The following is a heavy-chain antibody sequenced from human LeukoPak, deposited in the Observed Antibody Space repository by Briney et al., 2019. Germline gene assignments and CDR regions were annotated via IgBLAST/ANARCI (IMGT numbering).Heavy chain of an antibody. CDR3: ARVTSRDPLHY. D-gene: IGHD2-21*02. Sequence: AGGSLRLSCAASGFIFSTYSMIWVRQAPGKGLEWVSSVSGTSEYIYYADSVRGRFTISRDNAKNSLYLQMNSLRAEDTAFYYCARVTSRDPLHYWGQGTLVTVSS. CDR2: VSGTSEYI. V-gene: IGHV3-21*04. CDR1: GFIFSTYS. J-gene: IGHJ4*02.